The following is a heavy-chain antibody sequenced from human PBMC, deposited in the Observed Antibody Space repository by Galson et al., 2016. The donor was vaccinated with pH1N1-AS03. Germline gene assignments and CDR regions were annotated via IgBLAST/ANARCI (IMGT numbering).Heavy chain of an antibody. CDR3: VRVQGGSDDY. D-gene: IGHD1-26*01. CDR2: INTDGSRT. Sequence: SLRLSCAASGFTFSWYWMHWVRQAPGKGLVWVSHINTDGSRTRYADSVKGRFTISRDNAKNTLHLEMSSLRAEDTAMYFCVRVQGGSDDYWGQGTLVTVSS. J-gene: IGHJ4*02. V-gene: IGHV3-74*01. CDR1: GFTFSWYW.